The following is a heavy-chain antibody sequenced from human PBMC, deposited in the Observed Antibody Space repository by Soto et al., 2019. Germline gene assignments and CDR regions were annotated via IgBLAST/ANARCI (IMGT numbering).Heavy chain of an antibody. CDR1: GFTFNSYA. J-gene: IGHJ4*02. V-gene: IGHV3-23*01. Sequence: LRLSCAASGFTFNSYALSWVRQAPGKGLEWVSGISPSGGNTYYADSVKGRFTISRDNSKNTLYLQINSLSVEDTALYYCAKDSHLYGGYYYDFDFWGQGTLVTVSS. CDR2: ISPSGGNT. D-gene: IGHD3-22*01. CDR3: AKDSHLYGGYYYDFDF.